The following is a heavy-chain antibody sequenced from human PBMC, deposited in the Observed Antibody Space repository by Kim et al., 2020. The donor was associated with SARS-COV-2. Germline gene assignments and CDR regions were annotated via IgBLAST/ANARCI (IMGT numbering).Heavy chain of an antibody. CDR1: GFTFSSYE. Sequence: GGSLRLSCAASGFTFSSYEMNWVRQAPGKGLEWVSYISSSGSTIYYADSVKGRFTISRDNAKNSLYLQMNSLRTEDTAVYYCARDRGASNRLDYWGQGTLVTVSS. CDR2: ISSSGSTI. J-gene: IGHJ4*02. D-gene: IGHD3-16*01. CDR3: ARDRGASNRLDY. V-gene: IGHV3-48*03.